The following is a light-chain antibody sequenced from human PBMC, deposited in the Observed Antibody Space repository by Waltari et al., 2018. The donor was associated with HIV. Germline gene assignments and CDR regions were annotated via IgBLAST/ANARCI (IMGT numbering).Light chain of an antibody. CDR1: SSDLSTYCF. V-gene: IGLV2-14*03. CDR2: DVD. J-gene: IGLJ2*01. CDR3: SSYTTTNTVV. Sequence: QSALTQPASVSGSPGQSITISCTGTSSDLSTYCFVSWYQKRPDKAPKPLIYDVDNRPSGVSRRFSGSKSGDTASLTISSIQADDEADYYCSSYTTTNTVVFGGGTKFTVL.